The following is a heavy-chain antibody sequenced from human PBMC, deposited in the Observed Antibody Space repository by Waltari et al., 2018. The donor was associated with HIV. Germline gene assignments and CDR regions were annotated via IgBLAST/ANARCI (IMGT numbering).Heavy chain of an antibody. CDR1: GVLFGDYG. CDR3: TRDTISDAALRIDH. CDR2: TKPFGGTT. J-gene: IGHJ4*02. Sequence: EVRLVQPAGGSAPPGRSLSLPCTGSGVLFGDYGISWVRQAPGKGLEWVGLTKPFGGTTEYAAAVRDRFTISRDDSKSIVYLQMNSLRPEDTAIYYCTRDTISDAALRIDHWGQGTLVTVSS. D-gene: IGHD6-25*01. V-gene: IGHV3-49*04.